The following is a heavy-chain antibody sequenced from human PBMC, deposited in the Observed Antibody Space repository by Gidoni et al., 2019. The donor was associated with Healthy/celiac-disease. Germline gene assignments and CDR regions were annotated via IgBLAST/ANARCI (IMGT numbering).Heavy chain of an antibody. CDR3: AREITPITIFGVVIENYYYYGMDV. Sequence: EVQLVESGGGLVQPGGSLRLSCAASGSPFRSFWMSWFRQAPGKGLEWLANIKQDGSEKYYVDSVKGRFTISRDNAKNSLYLQMNSLRAEDTAVYYCAREITPITIFGVVIENYYYYGMDVWGQGTTVTVSS. CDR1: GSPFRSFW. D-gene: IGHD3-3*01. CDR2: IKQDGSEK. J-gene: IGHJ6*02. V-gene: IGHV3-7*03.